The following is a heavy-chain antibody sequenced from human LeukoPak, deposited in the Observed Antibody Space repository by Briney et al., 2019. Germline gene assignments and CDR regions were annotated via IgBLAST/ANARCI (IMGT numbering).Heavy chain of an antibody. V-gene: IGHV3-30*03. CDR2: ISYNGNNK. D-gene: IGHD3-22*01. CDR1: GYTFTHYG. Sequence: GGSLRLSCVISGYTFTHYGFHWVRQAPGKALEWVAYISYNGNNKYEDSVKGRFTISRDNSKSTLHLQMNGLRAEDTAVYYCAREGYYDSSGYPPARDAFDIWGQGTMVTVSS. CDR3: AREGYYDSSGYPPARDAFDI. J-gene: IGHJ3*02.